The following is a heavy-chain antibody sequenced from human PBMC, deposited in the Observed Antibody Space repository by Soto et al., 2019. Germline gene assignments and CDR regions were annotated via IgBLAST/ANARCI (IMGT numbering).Heavy chain of an antibody. CDR3: ARHSSYYVSSGYFGTY. V-gene: IGHV5-10-1*01. CDR1: GYTFTNHW. J-gene: IGHJ4*02. D-gene: IGHD3-22*01. CDR2: INPSDSHT. Sequence: ESLKISCQASGYTFTNHWITWLRQMPGKGLEWMGRINPSDSHTNYSPSFQGHVTMSVDKSISTAYLQWSSLKASDSAMYYCARHSSYYVSSGYFGTYWGQRTLVTLAS.